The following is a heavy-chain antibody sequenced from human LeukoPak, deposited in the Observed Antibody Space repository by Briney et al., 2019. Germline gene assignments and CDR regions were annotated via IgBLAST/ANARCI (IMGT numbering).Heavy chain of an antibody. CDR2: MNPNSSNT. CDR1: GYTFTSYH. J-gene: IGHJ4*02. V-gene: IGHV1-8*01. D-gene: IGHD3-22*01. Sequence: GASVKVSCKASGYTFTSYHINWVRQATGQGLEWMGWMNPNSSNTGYAQKFQGRVTITADKSTSTAYMELSSLRSEDTAVYYCASYYYDSSGYYPLFDYWGQGTLVTVSS. CDR3: ASYYYDSSGYYPLFDY.